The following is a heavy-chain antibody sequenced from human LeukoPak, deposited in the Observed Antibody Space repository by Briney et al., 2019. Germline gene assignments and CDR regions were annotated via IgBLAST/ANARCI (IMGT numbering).Heavy chain of an antibody. J-gene: IGHJ4*02. D-gene: IGHD6-6*01. CDR1: GFTFSDYY. V-gene: IGHV3-11*04. Sequence: GSLRLSCAASGFTFSDYYMSWIRQAPGKGLEWVSYISSSGSTIYYADPVKGRFTISRDNAKNSLYLQMNSLRAEDTAVYYCARVWLLRLVPDYWGQGTLVTVSS. CDR3: ARVWLLRLVPDY. CDR2: ISSSGSTI.